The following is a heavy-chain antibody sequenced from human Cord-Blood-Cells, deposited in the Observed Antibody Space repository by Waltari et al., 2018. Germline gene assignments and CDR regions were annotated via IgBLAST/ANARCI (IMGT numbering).Heavy chain of an antibody. CDR2: IYYSGST. CDR1: GGPISSSSYY. Sequence: QLQLQESGPGLVKPSETLSLTCTVSGGPISSSSYYCGWIRQPPGKGLEWMGSIYYSGSTYYNPSLKSRVTISVDTSKNQFSLKLSSVTAADTAVYYCARKATGVRFDYWGQGTLVTVSS. CDR3: ARKATGVRFDY. V-gene: IGHV4-39*01. J-gene: IGHJ4*02. D-gene: IGHD7-27*01.